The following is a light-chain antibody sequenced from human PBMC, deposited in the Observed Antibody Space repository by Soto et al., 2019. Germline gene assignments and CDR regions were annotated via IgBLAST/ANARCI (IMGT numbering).Light chain of an antibody. V-gene: IGLV1-40*01. CDR3: QSYDSSLSGYV. CDR1: SSNIGAYYD. J-gene: IGLJ1*01. CDR2: GNN. Sequence: QSALTQPPSVSGAPGQRVTISCTGRSSNIGAYYDVHWYQQLPGTAPKLLIHGNNNRPSGVPDRFSGSKSGTSASLAITGLRAEDEADYYCQSYDSSLSGYVFGTGTKVT.